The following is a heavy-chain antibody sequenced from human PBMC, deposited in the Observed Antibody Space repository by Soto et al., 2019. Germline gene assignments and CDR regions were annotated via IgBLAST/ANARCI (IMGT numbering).Heavy chain of an antibody. CDR1: GGSISSYY. Sequence: PSETLSLTCTVSGGSISSYYWSWIRQPPGKGLEWIGYIYYSGSTNYNPSLKSRVTISVETSKNQFSLKLSSVTAADTAVYYCARVGTMVRGVISYYYYYMDVWGKGTTVTVSS. D-gene: IGHD3-10*01. CDR2: IYYSGST. CDR3: ARVGTMVRGVISYYYYYMDV. V-gene: IGHV4-59*01. J-gene: IGHJ6*03.